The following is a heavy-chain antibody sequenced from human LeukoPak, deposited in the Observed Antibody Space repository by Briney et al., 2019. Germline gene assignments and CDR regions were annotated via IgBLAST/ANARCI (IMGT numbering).Heavy chain of an antibody. D-gene: IGHD3-10*01. CDR2: IYTSGST. CDR3: ARTGSGKRIDDY. Sequence: SETLSLTCTVSGNSISSGDNYWSWIRQPAGKGLEWIGRIYTSGSTNYNPSLKSRVTISVDTSKNQFSLKLSSVTAADTAVYYCARTGSGKRIDDYWGQGTLVTVSS. J-gene: IGHJ4*02. CDR1: GNSISSGDNY. V-gene: IGHV4-61*02.